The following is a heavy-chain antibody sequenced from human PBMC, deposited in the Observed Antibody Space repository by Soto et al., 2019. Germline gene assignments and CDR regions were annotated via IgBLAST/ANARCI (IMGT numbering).Heavy chain of an antibody. V-gene: IGHV5-51*01. CDR2: IYVGDSDT. Sequence: PGESLKISCKASGYTFTNYWIGWVRQMPGKGLEWMGIIYVGDSDTRYSPSFQGQVTISADKSVTTAYLQWSSLKASDSAMYYCARLQDGGAVIGNYWGQGTLVTVSS. J-gene: IGHJ4*02. CDR1: GYTFTNYW. CDR3: ARLQDGGAVIGNY. D-gene: IGHD2-21*01.